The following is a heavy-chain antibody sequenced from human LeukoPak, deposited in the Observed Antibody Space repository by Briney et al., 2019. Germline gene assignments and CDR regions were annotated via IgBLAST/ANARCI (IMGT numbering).Heavy chain of an antibody. D-gene: IGHD1-14*01. J-gene: IGHJ4*02. CDR1: GFTFRTSA. Sequence: PGGSLRLSCSASGFTFRTSAMHWVRQTPGKGLDWMPVILDENNKFVADSVKGRFTISRDNSKNTLYLQMNSLRDEDTAVYYCARDPIAAEPDYFDYWGQGTLVTVSS. V-gene: IGHV3-30-3*01. CDR3: ARDPIAAEPDYFDY. CDR2: ILDENNK.